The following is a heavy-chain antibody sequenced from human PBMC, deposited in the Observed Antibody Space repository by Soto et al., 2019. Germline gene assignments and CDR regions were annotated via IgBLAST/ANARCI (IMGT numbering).Heavy chain of an antibody. CDR2: VNPILSMS. CDR3: ASNSGSGYRAFDS. D-gene: IGHD3-10*01. Sequence: QVQLVQSGAEVKSAGSSVKVSCKASGDTFNFYSINWVRQATGLGLEWVGRVNPILSMSNYAQRFQGRVTMTADKSTGTAYMELRSLRSEVTAIYYCASNSGSGYRAFDSWGQGALVTVSS. J-gene: IGHJ4*02. CDR1: GDTFNFYS. V-gene: IGHV1-69*02.